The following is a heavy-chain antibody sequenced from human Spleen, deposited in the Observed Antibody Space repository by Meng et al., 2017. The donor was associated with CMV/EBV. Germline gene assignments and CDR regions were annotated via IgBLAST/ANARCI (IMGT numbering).Heavy chain of an antibody. D-gene: IGHD3/OR15-3a*01. CDR2: VYNSGST. J-gene: IGHJ4*02. CDR3: VRESVGLGGYFDY. V-gene: IGHV4-61*08. CDR1: GASVSSGDYH. Sequence: SETLSLTCSVSGASVSSGDYHWNWIRQPPGKGLEWIGYVYNSGSTNHNPSLKSRVTISIDTSKNQFSLKLASVSAADTAVYYCVRESVGLGGYFDYWGQGTLVTVSS.